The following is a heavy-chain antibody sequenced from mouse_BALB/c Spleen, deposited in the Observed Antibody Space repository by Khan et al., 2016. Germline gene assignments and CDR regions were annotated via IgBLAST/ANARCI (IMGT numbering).Heavy chain of an antibody. J-gene: IGHJ3*01. Sequence: QIQLVQSGPELKKPGETVKISCKASGYTFTNYGMNWVKQAPGKGLKWMGWIHPYTGEPTYADNFKGRFAISLETAASTAYLQINNLKKEDPATYCCARHDDYSPFAYWGQGTLVTVSA. CDR2: IHPYTGEP. CDR3: ARHDDYSPFAY. CDR1: GYTFTNYG. D-gene: IGHD2-3*01. V-gene: IGHV9-3-1*01.